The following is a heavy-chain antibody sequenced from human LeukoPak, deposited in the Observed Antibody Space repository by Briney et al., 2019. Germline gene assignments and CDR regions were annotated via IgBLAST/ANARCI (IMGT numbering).Heavy chain of an antibody. V-gene: IGHV3-30*09. J-gene: IGHJ4*02. CDR3: VRGSYSSGWYWYLDY. Sequence: GGSLRLSCTVSGFNFKTYAMHWVRQAPGRGLEWVAVISFDGSNKYFADSVDGRFAISRDDSKDRMTLYLNSLRVDDTAMYYCVRGSYSSGWYWYLDYWGQGTLVTVSS. CDR2: ISFDGSNK. CDR1: GFNFKTYA. D-gene: IGHD6-19*01.